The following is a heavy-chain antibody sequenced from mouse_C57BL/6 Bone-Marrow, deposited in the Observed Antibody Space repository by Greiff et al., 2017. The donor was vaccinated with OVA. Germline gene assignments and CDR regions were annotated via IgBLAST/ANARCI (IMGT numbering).Heavy chain of an antibody. CDR3: ARSIYYGIPWFAY. J-gene: IGHJ3*01. Sequence: EVQRVESGPGLAKPSQTLSLTCSVTGYSITSDYWNWIRKFPGNKLEYMGYISYSGSTYYNPSLKSRISITRDTSMNQYYLQLNSVTTEDTATYYCARSIYYGIPWFAYWGQGTLVTVSA. D-gene: IGHD2-1*01. V-gene: IGHV3-8*01. CDR1: GYSITSDY. CDR2: ISYSGST.